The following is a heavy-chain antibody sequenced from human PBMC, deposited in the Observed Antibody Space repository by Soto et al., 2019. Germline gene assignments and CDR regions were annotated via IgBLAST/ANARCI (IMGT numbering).Heavy chain of an antibody. Sequence: PVGSLILSCAASGFTFSSYSMNWVRQAPGKGLEWVSSISRSAGNTYYADSVKGRFTISRDNAKNSMYLQMNSLRAEDTAVYYCARDQVPGLDAFDIWGQGTMVTVS. CDR1: GFTFSSYS. J-gene: IGHJ3*02. CDR2: ISRSAGNT. V-gene: IGHV3-21*01. CDR3: ARDQVPGLDAFDI.